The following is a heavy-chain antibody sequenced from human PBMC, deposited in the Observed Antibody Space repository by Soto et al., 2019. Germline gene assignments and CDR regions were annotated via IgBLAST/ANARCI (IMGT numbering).Heavy chain of an antibody. CDR3: ARRYGYSFDY. V-gene: IGHV4-59*08. CDR1: GGSISSYY. Sequence: SEALSLTCTVPGGSISSYYWSWIRQPPGKGLEWIGYIYYSGSTNYNPSLKSRVTISVDTSKNQFSLKLSSVTAADTAVYYCARRYGYSFDYWGQGTLVTVSS. J-gene: IGHJ4*02. D-gene: IGHD1-1*01. CDR2: IYYSGST.